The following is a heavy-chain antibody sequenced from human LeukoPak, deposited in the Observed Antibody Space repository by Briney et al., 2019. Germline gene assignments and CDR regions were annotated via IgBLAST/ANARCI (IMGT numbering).Heavy chain of an antibody. CDR3: AKDRGTGFLHDWTVSS. CDR2: ISGDASNR. CDR1: GLTFNSYW. V-gene: IGHV3-74*03. Sequence: PGGSLRLSCAASGLTFNSYWMHWVRQVAGKGLVWVAHISGDASNRTYADSVKGRFTISRDNSKNTLDLQMNSLTVEDTALYYCAKDRGTGFLHDWTVSSWGQGTRVTVSS. D-gene: IGHD3/OR15-3a*01. J-gene: IGHJ4*02.